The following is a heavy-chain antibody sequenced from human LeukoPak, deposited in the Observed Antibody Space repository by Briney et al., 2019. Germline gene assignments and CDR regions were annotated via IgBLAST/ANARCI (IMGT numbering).Heavy chain of an antibody. D-gene: IGHD1-26*01. J-gene: IGHJ4*02. CDR3: ARQGSGNYLSSVNY. CDR2: IYYSGST. Sequence: SETLSLTCTVSSGSISSSSYYWGWIRQPPGKGLEWIGTIYYSGSTYYNPSLKSRVTISVDTSKNQFSLKLSSVTAADTAVYYCARQGSGNYLSSVNYWGQGTLVTVSS. CDR1: SGSISSSSYY. V-gene: IGHV4-39*01.